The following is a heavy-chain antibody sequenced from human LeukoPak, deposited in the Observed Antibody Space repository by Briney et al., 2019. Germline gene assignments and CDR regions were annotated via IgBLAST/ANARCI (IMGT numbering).Heavy chain of an antibody. Sequence: SVNVSCKASGGTFSSYAISWVRQAPGQGLEWMGGIIPIFGTANYAQKFQGRVTITADKSTSTAYMELSSLRSEDTAVYYCARDKGVAVAGNYYYYGMDVWGKGATVTVSS. CDR3: ARDKGVAVAGNYYYYGMDV. CDR1: GGTFSSYA. J-gene: IGHJ6*04. D-gene: IGHD6-19*01. V-gene: IGHV1-69*06. CDR2: IIPIFGTA.